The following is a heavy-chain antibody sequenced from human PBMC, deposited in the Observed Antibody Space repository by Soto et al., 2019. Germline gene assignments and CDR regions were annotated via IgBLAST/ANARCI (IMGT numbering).Heavy chain of an antibody. CDR1: GGSTTNYY. J-gene: IGHJ4*02. Sequence: SETLSLTCIVSGGSTTNYYWTWIRQPPGKGLEWIGSIYYSGITHYNPSLKSRVTISVDTSKNQFSLKLNSVTAADTAVYYCARGGGYSYGYSDYWGQGTLVTVSS. D-gene: IGHD5-18*01. CDR2: IYYSGIT. V-gene: IGHV4-59*01. CDR3: ARGGGYSYGYSDY.